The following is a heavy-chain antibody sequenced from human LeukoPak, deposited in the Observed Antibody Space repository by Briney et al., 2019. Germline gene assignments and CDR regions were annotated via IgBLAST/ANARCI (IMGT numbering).Heavy chain of an antibody. Sequence: SGPTLVNPTQTLTLTCTFSGFSLSTSGVGVGWIRQPPGKALEWLALIYWDDDKRYSPSLKSRLTITKDTSKNQVVLTMTNMDPVDTATYYCAHTETSITMVRGVFDYWGQGTLVTVSS. CDR3: AHTETSITMVRGVFDY. CDR2: IYWDDDK. CDR1: GFSLSTSGVG. J-gene: IGHJ4*02. V-gene: IGHV2-5*02. D-gene: IGHD3-10*01.